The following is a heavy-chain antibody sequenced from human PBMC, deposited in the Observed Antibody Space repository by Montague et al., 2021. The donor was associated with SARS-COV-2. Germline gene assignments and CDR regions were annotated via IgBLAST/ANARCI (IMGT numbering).Heavy chain of an antibody. CDR2: IYYSGST. V-gene: IGHV4-59*01. D-gene: IGHD3-10*01. CDR1: GGSISNYY. CDR3: ARDPNYYYTSGSRGNWFDP. Sequence: SETLSPTCTASGGSISNYYWSWIRQPPGKGLEWIGYIYYSGSTNYNPSLKSRVTISVDTSKNQFSLKLSSVTAADTAVYYCARDPNYYYTSGSRGNWFDPWGQGTLVTVSS. J-gene: IGHJ5*02.